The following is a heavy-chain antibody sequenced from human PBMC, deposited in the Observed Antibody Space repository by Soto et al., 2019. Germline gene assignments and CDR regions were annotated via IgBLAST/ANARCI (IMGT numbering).Heavy chain of an antibody. Sequence: QAHLVQSGAEVKKPGASVKVSCKASGYTFSSYGISWVRQAPRQGFEWMGWINPYTGNTNYAQKFQGRVTMTTDTSTGPAYMELRSLTSDATAVYYCARVWFGELSSDCWGQGTLVTVSS. CDR3: ARVWFGELSSDC. V-gene: IGHV1-18*01. CDR1: GYTFSSYG. J-gene: IGHJ4*02. CDR2: INPYTGNT. D-gene: IGHD3-10*01.